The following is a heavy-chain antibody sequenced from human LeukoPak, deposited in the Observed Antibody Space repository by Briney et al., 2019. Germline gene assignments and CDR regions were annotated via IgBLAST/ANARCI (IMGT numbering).Heavy chain of an antibody. D-gene: IGHD3-10*01. J-gene: IGHJ4*02. Sequence: PGGSLRLSCAASGFTFSNNGMNWVRQAPGKGLEWVSVIYSGGGTNYADSVKGRFTISRDNSKNTLYLQMNSLRAEDTAVYYCASPYYYASGSFDVWGQGTLVTVSS. CDR1: GFTFSNNG. V-gene: IGHV3-53*01. CDR3: ASPYYYASGSFDV. CDR2: IYSGGGT.